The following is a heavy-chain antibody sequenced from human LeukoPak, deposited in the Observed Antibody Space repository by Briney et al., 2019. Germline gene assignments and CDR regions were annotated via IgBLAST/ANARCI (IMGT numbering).Heavy chain of an antibody. Sequence: GGSLRLSCAASGFTFSSHAVSWVRQAPGRGLEWVSTTYVSSGSTYYADSVKGRFTVSRDNSKNTLYLQIIGLRAEDTAVYYCAKGSYNYDSSADYMDVWGKGTTVTVSS. CDR1: GFTFSSHA. CDR2: TYVSSGST. CDR3: AKGSYNYDSSADYMDV. V-gene: IGHV3-23*01. D-gene: IGHD3-22*01. J-gene: IGHJ6*03.